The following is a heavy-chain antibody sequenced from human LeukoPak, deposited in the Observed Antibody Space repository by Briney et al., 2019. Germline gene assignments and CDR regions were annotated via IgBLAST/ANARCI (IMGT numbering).Heavy chain of an antibody. J-gene: IGHJ4*02. Sequence: PGGSLRLSCAASGFTFSSYSMNWVRRAPGKGLEWVSSISSSSSYIYYADSVKGRFTISRDNAKNSLYLQMNSLRAEDTAVYYCARDYGQQWLVRGFDYWGQGTLVTVSS. CDR1: GFTFSSYS. CDR3: ARDYGQQWLVRGFDY. D-gene: IGHD6-19*01. CDR2: ISSSSSYI. V-gene: IGHV3-21*01.